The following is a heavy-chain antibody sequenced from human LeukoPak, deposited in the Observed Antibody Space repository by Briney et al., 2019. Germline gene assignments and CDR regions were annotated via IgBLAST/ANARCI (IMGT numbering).Heavy chain of an antibody. D-gene: IGHD4-23*01. CDR3: AKVFLGSRVVTPVFDY. CDR1: GFTFSSYA. CDR2: ISGIGGST. Sequence: PGGSLRLSCAASGFTFSSYAMSCVPQAPGKGLECVSAISGIGGSTYYADSVKGRFTISRDNSKNTLYLQKNSLRAEETGVYYCAKVFLGSRVVTPVFDYWGQGTLVTVSS. J-gene: IGHJ4*02. V-gene: IGHV3-23*01.